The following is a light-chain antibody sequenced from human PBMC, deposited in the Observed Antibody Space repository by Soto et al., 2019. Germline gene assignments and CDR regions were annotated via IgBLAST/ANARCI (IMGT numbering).Light chain of an antibody. CDR1: SSDVGGYNH. CDR2: EVS. V-gene: IGLV2-14*01. J-gene: IGLJ3*02. Sequence: QSVLTQPASVSGSPGQSITISCTGTSSDVGGYNHVSWYQQHPGKAPKLMIYEVSNRPSGVSSRFSGSKSGNTASLTVSGLQADDECDYYCSSYTSNDAWVFGGGTKVTVL. CDR3: SSYTSNDAWV.